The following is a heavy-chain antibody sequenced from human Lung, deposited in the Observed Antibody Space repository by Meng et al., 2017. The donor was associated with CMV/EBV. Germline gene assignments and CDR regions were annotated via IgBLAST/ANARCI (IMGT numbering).Heavy chain of an antibody. CDR1: GFNFSTYW. CDR3: ATSSSGFFDN. Sequence: GESLKISCASSGFNFSTYWMSWVRQAPGRGLEWVANINQGGSEKYYVASVMGRFTVSRDNAKNSLYLQMNSLRAEDTAIYYCATSSSGFFDNWGQGALVTVSS. D-gene: IGHD3-22*01. CDR2: INQGGSEK. J-gene: IGHJ4*02. V-gene: IGHV3-7*01.